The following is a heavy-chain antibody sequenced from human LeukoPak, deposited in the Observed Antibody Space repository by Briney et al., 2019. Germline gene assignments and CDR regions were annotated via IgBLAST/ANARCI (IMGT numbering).Heavy chain of an antibody. D-gene: IGHD1/OR15-1a*01. CDR2: ISPDGKIE. Sequence: GSLRLSCAASGFTFTTFGIHWVRQAPGKGLEWVAAISPDGKIEYYTDSVKGRFTVSRDNPKNMIYLQMNSLRGEDSAVYFCAKINNDDDYWGQGALVTVSS. CDR1: GFTFTTFG. CDR3: AKINNDDDY. J-gene: IGHJ4*02. V-gene: IGHV3-30*18.